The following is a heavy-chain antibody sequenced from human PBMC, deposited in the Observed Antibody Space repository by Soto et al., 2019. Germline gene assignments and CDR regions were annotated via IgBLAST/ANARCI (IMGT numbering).Heavy chain of an antibody. J-gene: IGHJ6*02. CDR1: GFTFSSYA. Sequence: PGGSLRLSCAASGFTFSSYAMHWVRQAPGKGLEWVAVISYDGSNKYYADSVKGRFTISRDNSKNTLYLQMNSLRAEDTAVYYCARDGLSGYLYYYYGMDVWGQGTTVTVS. D-gene: IGHD3-9*01. CDR2: ISYDGSNK. CDR3: ARDGLSGYLYYYYGMDV. V-gene: IGHV3-30-3*01.